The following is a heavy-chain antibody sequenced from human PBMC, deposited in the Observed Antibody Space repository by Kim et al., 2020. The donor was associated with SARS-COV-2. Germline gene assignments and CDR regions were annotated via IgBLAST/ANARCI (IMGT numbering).Heavy chain of an antibody. J-gene: IGHJ5*02. Sequence: GGSLRLSCAASGFTFSSYAMSWVRQAPGKGLEWVSAISGSGGSTYYADSVKGRFTISRDNSKNTLYLQMNSLRAEDTAVYYCAKGIRLYYYGSGTGGWFDPWGQGTLVTVSS. CDR3: AKGIRLYYYGSGTGGWFDP. CDR2: ISGSGGST. D-gene: IGHD3-10*01. CDR1: GFTFSSYA. V-gene: IGHV3-23*01.